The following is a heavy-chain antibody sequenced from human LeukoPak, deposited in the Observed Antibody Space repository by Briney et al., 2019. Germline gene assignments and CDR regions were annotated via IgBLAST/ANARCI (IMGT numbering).Heavy chain of an antibody. CDR2: IYYSGGT. CDR1: GGSISSSSYY. J-gene: IGHJ3*02. V-gene: IGHV4-39*07. Sequence: SETLSLTCTVSGGSISSSSYYWGWIRQPPGKGLEWIGSIYYSGGTYYNPSLKSRVTISVDKTKNQFSLKLSSVTAADTAVYYCARFGYYGSGSYRQAFDIWGQGTMVTVSS. CDR3: ARFGYYGSGSYRQAFDI. D-gene: IGHD3-10*01.